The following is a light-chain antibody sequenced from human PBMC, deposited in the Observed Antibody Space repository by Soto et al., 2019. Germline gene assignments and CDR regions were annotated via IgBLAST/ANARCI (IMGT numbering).Light chain of an antibody. CDR3: QSYDGSLSGVV. J-gene: IGLJ2*01. V-gene: IGLV1-40*01. CDR1: SSNIGAGYD. Sequence: QSVLTQPPSVSGAPGQRVTISCTGSSSNIGAGYDVHWYQQLPGTTPRLLIYGNNNRPSGVPDRLSGSKSGTSASLAITGLQAEDEADYYCQSYDGSLSGVVFGGGTKVTVL. CDR2: GNN.